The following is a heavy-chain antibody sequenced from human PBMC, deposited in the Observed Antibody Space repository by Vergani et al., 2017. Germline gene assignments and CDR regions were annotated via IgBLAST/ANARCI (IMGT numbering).Heavy chain of an antibody. CDR3: ARDGSGXSFSPGYYYYGMDV. CDR1: GFTLSSYS. Sequence: EVQLVESGGGLVKPGGSLRLSCAASGFTLSSYSMNWVRQAPGKGLEWVSSISSSSSYIYYADSVKGRFTISRDNAKNSLYLQMNSLRAEDTAVYYCARDGSGXSFSPGYYYYGMDVWGQGTTVTVSS. J-gene: IGHJ6*02. D-gene: IGHD2-15*01. V-gene: IGHV3-21*01. CDR2: ISSSSSYI.